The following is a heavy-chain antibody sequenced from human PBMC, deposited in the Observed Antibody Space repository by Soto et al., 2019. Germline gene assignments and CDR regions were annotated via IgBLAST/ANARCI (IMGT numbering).Heavy chain of an antibody. D-gene: IGHD3-22*01. CDR2: ISYDGSNK. V-gene: IGHV3-30-3*01. CDR3: VGPTYYYDSSGYDDAFDI. Sequence: QVQLVESGGGVVQPGRSLRLSCAASGFTFSSYAMHWVRQAPGKGLEWVAVISYDGSNKYYADSVKGRFTISRDNSKNTLYLQMNSLRAEDTAVYYCVGPTYYYDSSGYDDAFDIWGQGTMVTVSS. J-gene: IGHJ3*02. CDR1: GFTFSSYA.